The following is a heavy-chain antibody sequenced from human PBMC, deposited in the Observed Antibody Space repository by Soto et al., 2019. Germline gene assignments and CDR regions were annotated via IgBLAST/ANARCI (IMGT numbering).Heavy chain of an antibody. J-gene: IGHJ4*02. CDR1: GFDFRSYG. D-gene: IGHD3-10*01. Sequence: PGGSLRLSCAASGFDFRSYGIHWVRQAPGKGLEWVAAASYDGRETFYADSAKGRFTVSKEISKNTAFLQMNALRHEDTAVYFCARDSGWPILNFDNWGQGTPVTVSS. CDR2: ASYDGRET. CDR3: ARDSGWPILNFDN. V-gene: IGHV3-30*03.